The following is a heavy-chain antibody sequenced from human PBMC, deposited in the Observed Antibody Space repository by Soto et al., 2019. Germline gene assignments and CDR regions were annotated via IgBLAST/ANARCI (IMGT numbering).Heavy chain of an antibody. V-gene: IGHV2-5*02. J-gene: IGHJ2*01. CDR1: GFSLSTSGVG. CDR3: AHSRTTGTTVWYFDL. CDR2: IYWDDDK. D-gene: IGHD1-7*01. Sequence: QITLKESGPTLVKPTQTLTLTCTFSGFSLSTSGVGVGWIRQPPGKALEWLALIYWDDDKRYSPSLKSRLTITKDTSKNPVVLTMTNMDPVDTATYYCAHSRTTGTTVWYFDLWGRGTLVTVSS.